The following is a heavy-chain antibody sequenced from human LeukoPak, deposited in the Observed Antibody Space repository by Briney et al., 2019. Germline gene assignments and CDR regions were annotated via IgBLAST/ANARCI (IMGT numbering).Heavy chain of an antibody. J-gene: IGHJ3*02. D-gene: IGHD4-23*01. CDR1: GYTFTSYY. Sequence: ASVKVSCKASGYTFTSYYMHWVRQAPGQGLEWMGIINPSGGSTSYAQKFQGRVTMTRDTSTSTAYMEVSSLRSEDTAVYHCARTQGVYYGGNSGAFDIWGQGTVVTVSS. CDR3: ARTQGVYYGGNSGAFDI. V-gene: IGHV1-46*01. CDR2: INPSGGST.